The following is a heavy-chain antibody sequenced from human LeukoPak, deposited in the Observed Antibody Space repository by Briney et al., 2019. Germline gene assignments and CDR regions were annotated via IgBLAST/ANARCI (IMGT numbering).Heavy chain of an antibody. CDR3: ARSIVVVPYFDY. J-gene: IGHJ4*02. V-gene: IGHV3-66*01. CDR2: IYSGGST. Sequence: GGSLRLSCAASGFTVSGNYMSWVRQAPGKGLEWVSVIYSGGSTYYADSVKGRFTISRDNSKNTLYLQMNSLRAEDTAVYYCARSIVVVPYFDYWGQGTLVTVSS. D-gene: IGHD2-2*01. CDR1: GFTVSGNY.